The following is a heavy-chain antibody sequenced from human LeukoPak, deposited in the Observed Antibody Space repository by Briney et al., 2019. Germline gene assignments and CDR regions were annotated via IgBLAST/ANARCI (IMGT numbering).Heavy chain of an antibody. CDR2: INPNSGGT. CDR1: GYTFTGYY. V-gene: IGHV1-2*02. Sequence: GASVKVSCKASGYTFTGYYMHWVRQAPGQGLEWMGWINPNSGGTNYAQKFQGRVTMTRDTSISTAYMELRSLRSDDTAVYYCARVEQWLDGYYFDYWGQGTLVTVSS. CDR3: ARVEQWLDGYYFDY. J-gene: IGHJ4*02. D-gene: IGHD6-19*01.